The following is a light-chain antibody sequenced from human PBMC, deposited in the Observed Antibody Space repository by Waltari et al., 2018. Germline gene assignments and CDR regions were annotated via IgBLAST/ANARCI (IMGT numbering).Light chain of an antibody. CDR1: QTLIYTEGNTY. CDR3: MQGTHWPWT. V-gene: IGKV2-30*01. J-gene: IGKJ1*01. Sequence: DVVMTQSPPSLPVTLGQPASMTCRPSQTLIYTEGNTYLGWFLPSPGQSPRRLIYKVSDRDPGVPDRFRGSGSGTDFTLRIKKVEAEDVGVYYCMQGTHWPWTFGQGTKMEIE. CDR2: KVS.